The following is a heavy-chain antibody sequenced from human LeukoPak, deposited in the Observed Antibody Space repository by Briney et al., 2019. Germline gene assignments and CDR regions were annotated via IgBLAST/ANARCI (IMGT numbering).Heavy chain of an antibody. J-gene: IGHJ4*02. V-gene: IGHV3-23*01. Sequence: GGSLRLSCAASGFTFSSYAMSWVRQAPGKGLEWVSAISGSGGSTYYADSVKGRFTISRDNSKNTLYLQMNSVRAEDTAVYYCAKDRPHAYYDSSGYYYGGYYFDYWGQGTLVTVSS. D-gene: IGHD3-22*01. CDR1: GFTFSSYA. CDR3: AKDRPHAYYDSSGYYYGGYYFDY. CDR2: ISGSGGST.